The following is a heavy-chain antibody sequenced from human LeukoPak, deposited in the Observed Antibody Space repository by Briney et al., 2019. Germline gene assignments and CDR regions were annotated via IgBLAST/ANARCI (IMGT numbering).Heavy chain of an antibody. CDR1: GGSISSYY. CDR2: IYYIGST. D-gene: IGHD3-16*01. Sequence: PSETLSLTCTVSGGSISSYYWSWIRQPPGKGLEWIGYIYYIGSTNYNPSLKSRFTISVDTSKNQFSLKLSSVTAADTAVYYCARVPESFGYYFDYWGQGTLVTVSS. J-gene: IGHJ4*02. V-gene: IGHV4-59*01. CDR3: ARVPESFGYYFDY.